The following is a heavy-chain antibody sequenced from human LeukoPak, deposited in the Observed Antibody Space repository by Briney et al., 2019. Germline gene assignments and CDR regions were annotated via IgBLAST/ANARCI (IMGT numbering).Heavy chain of an antibody. Sequence: GGSLRLSCAASGFTFNDYAMHWVRQAPGKGLEWVAVISYDGSNKYYADSVKGRFTISRDNSKNTLYLQMNSLRAEDTAVYYCAREAGTGDYYYGMDVWGQGTTVTVSS. J-gene: IGHJ6*02. D-gene: IGHD6-19*01. CDR1: GFTFNDYA. V-gene: IGHV3-30-3*01. CDR2: ISYDGSNK. CDR3: AREAGTGDYYYGMDV.